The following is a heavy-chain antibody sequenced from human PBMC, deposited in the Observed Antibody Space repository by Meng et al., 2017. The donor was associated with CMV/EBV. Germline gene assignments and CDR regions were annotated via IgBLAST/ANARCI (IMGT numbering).Heavy chain of an antibody. CDR2: IYYSGST. J-gene: IGHJ4*02. CDR1: GGSISSYY. CDR3: ARVQDTASIDY. D-gene: IGHD5-18*01. Sequence: SETLSLTCTVSGGSISSYYWRWIRQPPGKGLEWIGYIYYSGSTNNNPSLKSRVTISVDTSKNQSSLKLSSVTAADTAGYYCARVQDTASIDYWGQGTLVTVSS. V-gene: IGHV4-59*01.